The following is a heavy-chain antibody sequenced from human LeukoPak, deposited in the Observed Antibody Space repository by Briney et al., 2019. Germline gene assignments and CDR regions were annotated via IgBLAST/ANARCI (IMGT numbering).Heavy chain of an antibody. CDR2: IYYSGSS. V-gene: IGHV4-59*08. CDR1: GGSISSYY. Sequence: SETLSLTCTVSGGSISSYYWSWIRQPPGKGLEWIGYIYYSGSSNYNPSLRSRVTISVDTSKNQFSLKLSSVTAADTAVYYCARSYYYGMDVWGQGTTVTVSS. J-gene: IGHJ6*02. CDR3: ARSYYYGMDV.